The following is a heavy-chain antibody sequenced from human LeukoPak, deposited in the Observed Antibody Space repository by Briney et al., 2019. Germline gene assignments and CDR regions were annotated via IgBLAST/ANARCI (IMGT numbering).Heavy chain of an antibody. D-gene: IGHD3-3*01. CDR2: IYYSGST. CDR3: ARLRRIWSGYYTGYYYYYMDV. J-gene: IGHJ6*03. CDR1: GGSISSSSYY. V-gene: IGHV4-39*01. Sequence: PSETLSLTCTVSGGSISSSSYYWGWIRQPPGKGLEWIGSIYYSGSTYYNPSLKSRVTISVDKSKNQFSLKLSSVTAADTAVYYCARLRRIWSGYYTGYYYYYMDVWGKGTTVTVSS.